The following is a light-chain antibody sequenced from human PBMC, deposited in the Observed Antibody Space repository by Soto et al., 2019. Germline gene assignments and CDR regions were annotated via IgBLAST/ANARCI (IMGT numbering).Light chain of an antibody. J-gene: IGKJ2*01. CDR1: QNLSHN. Sequence: EVVKTKCPATLSVTPGERATLSCGASQNLSHNLAWYQQQPCQAPRLIIFYASTRANGIPARFSGSGSGTAFTLTISSLQSEDFAEYYFQQYEKWPHTFGQGNKLEIK. CDR2: YAS. CDR3: QQYEKWPHT. V-gene: IGKV3-15*01.